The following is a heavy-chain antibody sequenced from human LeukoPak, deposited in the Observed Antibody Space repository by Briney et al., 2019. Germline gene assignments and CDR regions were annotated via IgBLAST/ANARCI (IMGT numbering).Heavy chain of an antibody. V-gene: IGHV4-4*07. Sequence: SETLSLTCTVSGGSISSYYWSWIRQPAGKGLEWIGRIYTSGSTNYNPSLKSQVTMSVDTSKNQFSLYLSSVTAADTAVYYCARLPLIATTRGGFDPWGQGTLVTVSS. J-gene: IGHJ5*02. CDR3: ARLPLIATTRGGFDP. CDR1: GGSISSYY. CDR2: IYTSGST. D-gene: IGHD1/OR15-1a*01.